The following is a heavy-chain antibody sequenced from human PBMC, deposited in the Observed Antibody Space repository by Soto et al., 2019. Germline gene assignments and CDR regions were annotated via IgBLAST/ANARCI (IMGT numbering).Heavy chain of an antibody. CDR3: ARLPQEYNYYGMDV. D-gene: IGHD1-1*01. CDR2: IYYSGNT. Sequence: XETLSLTCTVSGCSIVTGSYYWGWIRQPPGKGLEWLGHIYYSGNTYYPPSLKSRVTISVDTSKNQFSLRLSSVTAADTAVYYCARLPQEYNYYGMDVWGQGTTVTVSS. J-gene: IGHJ6*02. CDR1: GCSIVTGSYY. V-gene: IGHV4-39*01.